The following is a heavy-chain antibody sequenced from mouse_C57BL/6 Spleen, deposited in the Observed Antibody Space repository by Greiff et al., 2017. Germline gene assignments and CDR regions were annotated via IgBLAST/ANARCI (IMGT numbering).Heavy chain of an antibody. Sequence: VQGVESGAELVKPGASVKISCKASGYAFSSYWMNWVKQRPGKGLEWIGQIYPGDGDTNYNGKFKGKATLTADKSSSTAYMQLSSLTSEDSAVYFCANYYYGSSYNFDYWGQGTTLTVSS. CDR3: ANYYYGSSYNFDY. D-gene: IGHD1-1*01. J-gene: IGHJ2*01. CDR2: IYPGDGDT. V-gene: IGHV1-80*01. CDR1: GYAFSSYW.